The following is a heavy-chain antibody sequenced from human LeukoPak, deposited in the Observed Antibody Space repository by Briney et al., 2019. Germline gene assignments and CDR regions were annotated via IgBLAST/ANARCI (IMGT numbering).Heavy chain of an antibody. CDR2: IYTSGST. Sequence: SQTLSLTCTVSGGSISSGSNYWSWIRHPAGKGLEWLGRIYTSGSTNYNPSLTSRVTISVDTSKTHFSLKLSSVTAADTAVYYCASRLTTTLDMDVWGKRATVTVSS. V-gene: IGHV4-61*02. D-gene: IGHD4-11*01. CDR1: GGSISSGSNY. CDR3: ASRLTTTLDMDV. J-gene: IGHJ6*03.